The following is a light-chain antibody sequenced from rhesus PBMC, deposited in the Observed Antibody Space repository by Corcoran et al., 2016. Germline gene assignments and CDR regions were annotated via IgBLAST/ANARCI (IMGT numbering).Light chain of an antibody. CDR1: QDINSY. V-gene: IGKV1-38*01. CDR3: QQRNSYPYS. CDR2: DAS. Sequence: DIQLTQSPSSLSASVGDRVTITCRASQDINSYLAWYQQKSGKAPKLLIYDASNLKSGVPSRFSGSGSGRDFTLTISSLQPEDFAVYYCQQRNSYPYSFGQGTKVEIK. J-gene: IGKJ2*01.